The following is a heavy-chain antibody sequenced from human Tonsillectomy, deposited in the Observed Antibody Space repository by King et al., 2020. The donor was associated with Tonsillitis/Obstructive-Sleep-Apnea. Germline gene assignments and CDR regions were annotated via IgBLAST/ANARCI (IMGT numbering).Heavy chain of an antibody. J-gene: IGHJ4*02. CDR2: ISYDGSNK. Sequence: VQLVESGGGVVQPGRSLRLSCAASGFTFSSYPMHWVRQAPGKGLEWVAVISYDGSNKYYADSVKGRFTISRDNSKNTLYLHMNSLRAEDTAVYYCARDPTERDGYNSDYFDYWGQGTLVTVSS. CDR3: ARDPTERDGYNSDYFDY. V-gene: IGHV3-30*04. D-gene: IGHD5-24*01. CDR1: GFTFSSYP.